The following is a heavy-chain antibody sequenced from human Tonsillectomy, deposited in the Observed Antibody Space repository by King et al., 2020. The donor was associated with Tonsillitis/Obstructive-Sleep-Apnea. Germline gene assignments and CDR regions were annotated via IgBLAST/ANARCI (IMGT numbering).Heavy chain of an antibody. CDR2: VYYSGST. D-gene: IGHD3-3*01. CDR1: GGSISGYY. J-gene: IGHJ4*02. V-gene: IGHV4-59*12. CDR3: ARTFYDFWSGYTYYFDY. Sequence: VQLQESGPGLVKPSETLSLTCTVSGGSISGYYWSWIRQPPGKGLEWIGYVYYSGSTNYNPSLKSRVTISVDTSDNQFSLKLSSVTAADTAVYYCARTFYDFWSGYTYYFDYWGQGTLVTVSS.